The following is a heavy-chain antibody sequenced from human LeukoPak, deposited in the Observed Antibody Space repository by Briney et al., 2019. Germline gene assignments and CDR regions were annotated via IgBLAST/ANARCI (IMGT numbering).Heavy chain of an antibody. CDR1: GFTFDDYA. CDR3: AKVKGYSYGPFDY. Sequence: QTGGSLRLSCAASGFTFDDYAMHWVRQAPGKGLEWVSGISWNSGSIGYADSVKGRFTISRDNAKNSLYLQMNSLRAEDTALYYCAKVKGYSYGPFDYWGQGTLVTVSS. D-gene: IGHD5-18*01. CDR2: ISWNSGSI. V-gene: IGHV3-9*01. J-gene: IGHJ4*02.